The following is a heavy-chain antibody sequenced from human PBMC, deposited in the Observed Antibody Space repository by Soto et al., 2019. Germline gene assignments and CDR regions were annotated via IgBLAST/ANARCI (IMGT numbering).Heavy chain of an antibody. CDR2: IYEDDAK. D-gene: IGHD2-21*02. Sequence: QITLKESGPTLVKPKQTLTLTCTFSGFSLSTSGVGVGWIRQPPGRALEWLALIYEDDAKPYSPSLKTRLNITNDTSNNPVVHTMTNMDPVDTATYYCAHSEVTDAFDIWGQGTIVTVSS. CDR1: GFSLSTSGVG. J-gene: IGHJ3*02. CDR3: AHSEVTDAFDI. V-gene: IGHV2-5*02.